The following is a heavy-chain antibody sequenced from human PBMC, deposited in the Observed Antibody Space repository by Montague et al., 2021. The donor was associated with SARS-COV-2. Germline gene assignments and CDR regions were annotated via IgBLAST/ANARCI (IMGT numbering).Heavy chain of an antibody. Sequence: SETLSLTCAVYGGSFSGYYWSWIRQPPGKGLEWIGEIDHSGSTNYNPSLKSRVTISLDTSKNQFSLRLNSVTAADTAVYCCARGRYFHWLLFALNDAFDIWGQGTMVTVSS. V-gene: IGHV4-34*01. CDR2: IDHSGST. D-gene: IGHD3-9*01. CDR1: GGSFSGYY. CDR3: ARGRYFHWLLFALNDAFDI. J-gene: IGHJ3*02.